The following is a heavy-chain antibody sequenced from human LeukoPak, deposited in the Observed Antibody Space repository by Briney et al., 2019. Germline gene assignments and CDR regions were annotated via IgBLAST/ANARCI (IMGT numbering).Heavy chain of an antibody. J-gene: IGHJ3*02. V-gene: IGHV4-59*12. CDR1: GGSISSYY. Sequence: PSETLSLTCTVSGGSISSYYWSWIRQPPGKGLEWIGYIYYSGSTNYNPSLKSRVTISVDTSKNQFSLKLSSVTAADTAVYYCARDSYDSSGYYLHDAFDIWGQGTVVTVSS. D-gene: IGHD3-22*01. CDR2: IYYSGST. CDR3: ARDSYDSSGYYLHDAFDI.